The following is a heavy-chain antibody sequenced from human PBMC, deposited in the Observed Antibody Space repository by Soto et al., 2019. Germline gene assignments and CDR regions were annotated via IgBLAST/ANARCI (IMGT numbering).Heavy chain of an antibody. V-gene: IGHV3-33*01. J-gene: IGHJ4*02. CDR2: IWYDGSNE. CDR3: ARGANSPLWEPPAMFRFDY. D-gene: IGHD2-2*01. CDR1: GFSFGTYG. Sequence: QVQLVESGGGVVQPGRSLRLSCTASGFSFGTYGMHWVRQAPGKGLEWVAVIWYDGSNEYYADSVKGRFTMSRDNSKNPLYLQMTSLRAEDTALYYCARGANSPLWEPPAMFRFDYWGQGSLVTVSS.